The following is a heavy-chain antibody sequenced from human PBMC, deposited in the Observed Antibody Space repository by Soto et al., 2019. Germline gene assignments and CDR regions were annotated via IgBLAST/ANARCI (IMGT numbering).Heavy chain of an antibody. J-gene: IGHJ6*03. CDR2: LNPNSGNA. V-gene: IGHV1-8*01. CDR3: ARGTRFPTSTSPALWSVSYYYKIEV. D-gene: IGHD2-2*01. CDR1: GYTFISYD. Sequence: QVQLVQSGAEVKKPGASVKVSCKASGYTFISYDINWVRQATGQGLEWMGSLNPNSGNAVYAQKFEGRVTVTRNTAIATAYMELSSLRSDDTAVYYSARGTRFPTSTSPALWSVSYYYKIEVWGEGTTVTVSS.